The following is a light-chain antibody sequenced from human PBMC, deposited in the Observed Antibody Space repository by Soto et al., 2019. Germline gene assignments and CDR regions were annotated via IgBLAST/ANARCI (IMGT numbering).Light chain of an antibody. CDR2: KTC. J-gene: IGKJ4*01. CDR3: QQYDSYSWPT. Sequence: DIHMTQSPSTLSSSVGDRVTIAFLSSKSVSDWLAWYQHKPGKTPKLLIYKTCTLESGVPSRFSGFGSGTEFTLAISSLKPEDFETYYCQQYDSYSWPTFGGGTKVDIK. CDR1: KSVSDW. V-gene: IGKV1-5*03.